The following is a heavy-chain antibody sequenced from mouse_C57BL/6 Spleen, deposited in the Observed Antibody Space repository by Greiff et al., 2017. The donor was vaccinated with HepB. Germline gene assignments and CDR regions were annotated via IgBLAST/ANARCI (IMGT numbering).Heavy chain of an antibody. CDR2: INPNNGGT. V-gene: IGHV1-22*01. D-gene: IGHD1-1*01. J-gene: IGHJ2*01. CDR3: ARWGDYYGLFDY. Sequence: VQLQQSGPELVKPGASVKMSCKASGYTFTDYNMHWVKQSHGKSLEWIGYINPNNGGTSYNQKFKGKATLTVNKSSSTAYMELRSLTSEDSAVYYCARWGDYYGLFDYWGQGTTLTVSS. CDR1: GYTFTDYN.